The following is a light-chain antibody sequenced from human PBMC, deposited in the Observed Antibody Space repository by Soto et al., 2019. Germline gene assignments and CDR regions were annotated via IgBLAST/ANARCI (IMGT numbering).Light chain of an antibody. CDR3: QSYDSSLSVYV. Sequence: QSVLTQPPSVSGAPGQRVTISCTGSSSNIGAGYDVHWYQQLPGTAPKLLIYGNSNRPSGVPDRFSGSKSGTSASLAITGLQAEDDADYYRQSYDSSLSVYVFGTGTKLTVL. V-gene: IGLV1-40*01. CDR2: GNS. J-gene: IGLJ1*01. CDR1: SSNIGAGYD.